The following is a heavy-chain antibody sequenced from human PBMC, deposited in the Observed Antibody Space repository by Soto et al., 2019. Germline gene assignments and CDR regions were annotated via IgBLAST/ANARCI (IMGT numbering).Heavy chain of an antibody. V-gene: IGHV3-33*01. CDR3: ARDGGLEGIAAAGPFDY. D-gene: IGHD6-13*01. CDR1: GFTFSSYG. Sequence: GGSLRLSCAASGFTFSSYGMHWVRQAPGKGLEWVAVIWYDGSNKYYADSVKGRFTISRDNSKNTLYLQMNSLRAEDTAVYYCARDGGLEGIAAAGPFDYWGQGTLVTVSS. CDR2: IWYDGSNK. J-gene: IGHJ4*02.